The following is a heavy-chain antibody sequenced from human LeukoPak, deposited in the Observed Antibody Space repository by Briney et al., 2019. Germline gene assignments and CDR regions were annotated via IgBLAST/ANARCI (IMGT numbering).Heavy chain of an antibody. CDR3: ARDSSGYYRGWFDP. J-gene: IGHJ5*02. Sequence: SETLSLTCTVSGGSISSYYWSWIRQPPGKGLEWIGYIYHSGSTNYNPSLKSRVTISVDTSKNQFSLKLSSVTAADTAVYYCARDSSGYYRGWFDPWGQGTLVTVSS. CDR1: GGSISSYY. D-gene: IGHD3-22*01. V-gene: IGHV4-59*01. CDR2: IYHSGST.